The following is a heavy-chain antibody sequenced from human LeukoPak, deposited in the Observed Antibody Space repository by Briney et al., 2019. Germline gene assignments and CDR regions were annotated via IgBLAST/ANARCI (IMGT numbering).Heavy chain of an antibody. CDR3: ASPEDRCSGGSCYQPLYYYGMDV. V-gene: IGHV1-2*02. CDR1: GYTFTGYY. J-gene: IGHJ6*02. D-gene: IGHD2-15*01. CDR2: INPNSGGT. Sequence: GASVKVSCKASGYTFTGYYMHWVRQAPGQGLEWMGWINPNSGGTDYARKFQGRVTMTRDTSISTAYMELSRLRSDDTAVYYCASPEDRCSGGSCYQPLYYYGMDVWGQGTTVTVSS.